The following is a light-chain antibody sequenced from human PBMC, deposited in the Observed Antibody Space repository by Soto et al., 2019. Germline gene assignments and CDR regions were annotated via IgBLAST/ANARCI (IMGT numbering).Light chain of an antibody. Sequence: QSVLTQPASVSGSPGQSITISCTGTSSDVGGYNSVSWYQQHPGKAPKLIIYEVSNRPSGVSNRFSGSKSGNTASLTISGLQAEDEADYYCSSCTSSSLYVFGTGTKVTVL. J-gene: IGLJ1*01. CDR3: SSCTSSSLYV. CDR1: SSDVGGYNS. V-gene: IGLV2-14*01. CDR2: EVS.